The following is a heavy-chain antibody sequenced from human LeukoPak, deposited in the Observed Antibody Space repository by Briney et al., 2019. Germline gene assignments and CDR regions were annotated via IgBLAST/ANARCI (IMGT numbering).Heavy chain of an antibody. CDR2: INSDGRST. D-gene: IGHD4-17*01. CDR3: ARDLYVTVTFNWFDP. V-gene: IGHV3-74*01. CDR1: GFTFSSYW. J-gene: IGHJ5*02. Sequence: GGSLRLSCAASGFTFSSYWMHWVRQAPGKGLVWVSRINSDGRSTSYADSVKGRFTISRDNAKNTLYLQMNSLRAEDTAVYYCARDLYVTVTFNWFDPWGQGTLVTVSS.